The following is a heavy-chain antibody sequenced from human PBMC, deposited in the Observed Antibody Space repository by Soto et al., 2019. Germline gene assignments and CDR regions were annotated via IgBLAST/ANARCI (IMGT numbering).Heavy chain of an antibody. J-gene: IGHJ6*02. CDR1: GFSISSGAYS. CDR3: VRDSLQSASGIDV. Sequence: QLQLQESGSGLVKPSQTLSLTCAVSGFSISSGAYSRSWIRQPPGNGLEWFEYIYHSGSTHYTTSLKRRFTISLDMSRNQFSLNLTSVTAADTAVDYCVRDSLQSASGIDVCGRGTKVTVSS. D-gene: IGHD3-16*02. CDR2: IYHSGST. V-gene: IGHV4-30-2*01.